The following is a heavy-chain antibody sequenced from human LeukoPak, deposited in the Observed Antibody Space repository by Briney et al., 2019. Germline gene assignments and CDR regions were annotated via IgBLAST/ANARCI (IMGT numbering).Heavy chain of an antibody. Sequence: GGSLRLSCTASGFTFSSYAMSWVRQAPGKGLEWISYISTSGSIIYYADSVKGRFTISRDNARNSLYLQMNSLRAEDTAVYYCARIGLQLANHAFDIWGQGTMVTVSS. CDR1: GFTFSSYA. D-gene: IGHD6-13*01. J-gene: IGHJ3*02. CDR2: ISTSGSII. CDR3: ARIGLQLANHAFDI. V-gene: IGHV3-48*04.